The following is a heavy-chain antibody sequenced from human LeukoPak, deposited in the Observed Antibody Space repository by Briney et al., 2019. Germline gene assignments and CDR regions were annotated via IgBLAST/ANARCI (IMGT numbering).Heavy chain of an antibody. CDR3: AREGRKSHSGY. CDR1: GGSISSYY. D-gene: IGHD1-14*01. Sequence: PSETLSLTCTVSGGSISSYYWSWIRQPAGKELEWIGRIDASGNTNYNPSHKSRVTMSVDSSKNQFSLKLSSVTAADTAVYYCAREGRKSHSGYWGQGTLVTVSS. CDR2: IDASGNT. J-gene: IGHJ4*02. V-gene: IGHV4-4*07.